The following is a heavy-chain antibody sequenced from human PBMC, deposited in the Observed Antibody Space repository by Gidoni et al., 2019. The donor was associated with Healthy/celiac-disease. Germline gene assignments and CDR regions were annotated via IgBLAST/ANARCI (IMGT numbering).Heavy chain of an antibody. V-gene: IGHV1-69*01. CDR2: IIPIFGTA. D-gene: IGHD3-3*01. Sequence: QVQLVQSGAEVKKPGSSVTVSCKASGGTFSSYAISWVRQAPGQGLEWMGGIIPIFGTANYAQKFQGRVTITADESTSTAYMELSSLRSEDTALYYCARALRFLEWLKTTNYYYYMDVWGKGTTVTVSS. CDR1: GGTFSSYA. J-gene: IGHJ6*03. CDR3: ARALRFLEWLKTTNYYYYMDV.